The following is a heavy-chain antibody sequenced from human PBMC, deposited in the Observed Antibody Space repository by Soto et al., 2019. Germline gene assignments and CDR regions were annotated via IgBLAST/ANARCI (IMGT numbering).Heavy chain of an antibody. CDR1: GFTFSSYS. Sequence: GGSLRLSCAASGFTFSSYSMNWVRQAPGKGLEWVSSISSSSSYIYYADSVKGRFTISRDNAKNSLYLQMNSLRAEDTAVYYCASSPGFLDYALDIWGQGTMVTVSS. J-gene: IGHJ3*02. D-gene: IGHD5-12*01. CDR2: ISSSSSYI. CDR3: ASSPGFLDYALDI. V-gene: IGHV3-21*01.